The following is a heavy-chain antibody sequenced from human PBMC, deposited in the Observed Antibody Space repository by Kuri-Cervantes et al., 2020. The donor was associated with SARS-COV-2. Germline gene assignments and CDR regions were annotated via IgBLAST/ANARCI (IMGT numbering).Heavy chain of an antibody. CDR1: GFTFCSYA. Sequence: LSLTCAASGFTFCSYAMHWVRQAPGKGLEWVALISYDGSNKYYADSVKGRFTISRDNSKNTLYLQMNSLRAEDTAVYYCAKAPGAYYDFWSGYDYTFDYWGQGTLVTVSS. CDR3: AKAPGAYYDFWSGYDYTFDY. CDR2: ISYDGSNK. V-gene: IGHV3-30-3*01. D-gene: IGHD3-3*01. J-gene: IGHJ4*02.